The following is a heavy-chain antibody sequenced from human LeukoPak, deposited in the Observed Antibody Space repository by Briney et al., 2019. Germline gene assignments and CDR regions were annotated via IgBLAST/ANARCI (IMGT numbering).Heavy chain of an antibody. Sequence: SETLSLTCTVSGGSIGTNTYYWGWIRQPPGKGLEWIGSIYYSGRTYYNPSLKSRVTISVDTSKNQFSLKLSSVTAADTAVYYCATSGVYSSSWGYFDYWGQGTLVTVSS. CDR3: ATSGVYSSSWGYFDY. CDR2: IYYSGRT. CDR1: GGSIGTNTYY. D-gene: IGHD6-13*01. J-gene: IGHJ4*02. V-gene: IGHV4-39*07.